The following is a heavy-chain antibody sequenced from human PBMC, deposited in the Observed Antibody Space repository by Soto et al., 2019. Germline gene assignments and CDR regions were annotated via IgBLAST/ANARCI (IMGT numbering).Heavy chain of an antibody. CDR3: ARGGVNDYGDDDSGY. V-gene: IGHV1-69*02. D-gene: IGHD4-17*01. CDR1: GGTFSSYT. CDR2: IIPILGIA. Sequence: QVQLVQSGAEVKKPGSSVKVSCKASGGTFSSYTISWVRQAPGQGLEWMGRIIPILGIANYAQKFQGRVTIPADKSTSTAYMEMSSLRSEDTAVYYCARGGVNDYGDDDSGYWGQGTLVTVSS. J-gene: IGHJ4*02.